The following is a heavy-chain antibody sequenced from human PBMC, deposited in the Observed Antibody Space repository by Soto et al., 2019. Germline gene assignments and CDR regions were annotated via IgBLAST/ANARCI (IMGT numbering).Heavy chain of an antibody. CDR1: GFTFSSYA. Sequence: EVQLLESGGGLVQPGGSLRLSCAASGFTFSSYAMSWVRQAPGKGLGWVSAISGSGGSTYYADSVKGRFTTSRDNSKNTLDLQMNSLRAEDTAVYYCANSGSYGYFDYWGQGTLVTVSS. V-gene: IGHV3-23*01. CDR2: ISGSGGST. D-gene: IGHD1-26*01. J-gene: IGHJ4*02. CDR3: ANSGSYGYFDY.